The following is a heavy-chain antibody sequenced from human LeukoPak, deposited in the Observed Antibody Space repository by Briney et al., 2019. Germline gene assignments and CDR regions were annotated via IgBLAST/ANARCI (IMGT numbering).Heavy chain of an antibody. Sequence: SETLSLTCAVSGGSISSGGYSWSWIRQPPGKGLEWIGEINHSGSTNYNPSPKSRVTISVDTSKNQFSLKLSSVTAADTAVYYCARGSYSSSWYAHYYYGMDVWGQGTTVTVSS. CDR3: ARGSYSSSWYAHYYYGMDV. V-gene: IGHV4-30-2*01. J-gene: IGHJ6*02. CDR2: INHSGST. CDR1: GGSISSGGYS. D-gene: IGHD6-13*01.